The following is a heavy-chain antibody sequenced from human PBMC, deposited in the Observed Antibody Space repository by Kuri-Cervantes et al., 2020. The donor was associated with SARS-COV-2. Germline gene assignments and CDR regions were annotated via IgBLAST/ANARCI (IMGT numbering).Heavy chain of an antibody. Sequence: SVKVSCKASGGTFSSYAISWVRQAPGQGLEWMGGIIPIFGTANYAQKFQGRVTITADESTSTAYMELSSVTAADTAVYYCARVGITIFGVGPPMGYWGQGTLVTVSS. CDR2: IIPIFGTA. V-gene: IGHV1-69*13. J-gene: IGHJ4*02. CDR1: GGTFSSYA. CDR3: ARVGITIFGVGPPMGY. D-gene: IGHD3-3*01.